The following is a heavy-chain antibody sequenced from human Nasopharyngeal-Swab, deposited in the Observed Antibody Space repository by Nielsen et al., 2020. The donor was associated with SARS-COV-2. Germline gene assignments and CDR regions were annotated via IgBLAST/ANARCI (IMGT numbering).Heavy chain of an antibody. V-gene: IGHV4-4*02. CDR2: IYHSGCT. J-gene: IGHJ5*02. Sequence: WIRQPPGKGLEWIGEIYHSGCTNYNRSLNSRINISLDKSKNQFSLKLRSVTAADTAVYYCARVIAWFDPWGQGTLVTVSS. CDR3: ARVIAWFDP. D-gene: IGHD2-15*01.